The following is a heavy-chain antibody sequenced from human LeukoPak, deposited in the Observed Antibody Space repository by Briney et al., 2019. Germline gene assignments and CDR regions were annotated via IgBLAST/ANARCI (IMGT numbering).Heavy chain of an antibody. CDR1: GFTFSSYG. J-gene: IGHJ4*02. D-gene: IGHD5-18*01. V-gene: IGHV3-64*01. CDR3: AREGSYGDSDY. CDR2: INSNGGST. Sequence: GGSLRLSCAASGFTFSSYGRHWVRQAPEKGLEYVSAINSNGGSTYYANSVKGRFTISRDNSRSTLYLQMGSLRAEDMAVYYCAREGSYGDSDYWGQGTLVTVSS.